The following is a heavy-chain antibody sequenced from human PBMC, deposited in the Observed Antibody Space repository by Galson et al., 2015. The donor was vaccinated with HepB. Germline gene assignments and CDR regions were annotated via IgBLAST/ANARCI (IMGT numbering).Heavy chain of an antibody. J-gene: IGHJ4*02. CDR1: GFRLSSYS. Sequence: SLRLSCAASGFRLSSYSMNWVRQAPGKGLGWVSSIHYSGFYKYYAGSVKGRFTISRDNTRNSLYLQMSSLRVEDTAVYYCARENGRQLPLDYWGQGTLVTVSS. V-gene: IGHV3-21*01. CDR2: IHYSGFYK. CDR3: ARENGRQLPLDY. D-gene: IGHD2-2*01.